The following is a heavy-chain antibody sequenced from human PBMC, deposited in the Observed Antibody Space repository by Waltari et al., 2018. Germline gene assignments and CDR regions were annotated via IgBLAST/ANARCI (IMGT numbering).Heavy chain of an antibody. J-gene: IGHJ3*02. CDR2: IYYSGST. D-gene: IGHD3-22*01. V-gene: IGHV4-59*01. Sequence: QVQLQESGPGLVKPSETLSLTCTVSGGSISSYYWSWIRQPPGKGLEWIGYIYYSGSTNSNPSLKSRVTISVDTSKNQFSLKLSSVTAADTAVYYCARDSEDSSGYYYRGAFDIWGQGTMVTVSS. CDR1: GGSISSYY. CDR3: ARDSEDSSGYYYRGAFDI.